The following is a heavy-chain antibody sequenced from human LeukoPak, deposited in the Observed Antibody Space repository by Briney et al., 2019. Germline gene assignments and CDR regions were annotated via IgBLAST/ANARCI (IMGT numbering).Heavy chain of an antibody. CDR1: GYTLTELS. D-gene: IGHD1-7*01. Sequence: ASVKVSCKVSGYTLTELSMHWVRQAPGKGLEWMGGFDPEDGETIYAQKFQGRVTMTEDTSTDTAYMELSSLRSEDTAVYYCATAELELSRYAFDIWGQGTMVTVSS. V-gene: IGHV1-24*01. CDR3: ATAELELSRYAFDI. CDR2: FDPEDGET. J-gene: IGHJ3*02.